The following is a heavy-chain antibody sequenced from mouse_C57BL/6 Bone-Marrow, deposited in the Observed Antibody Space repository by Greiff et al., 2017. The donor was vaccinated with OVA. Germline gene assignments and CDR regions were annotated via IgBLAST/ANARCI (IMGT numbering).Heavy chain of an antibody. Sequence: EVQLQQSGGDLVKPGGSLKLSCAASGFTFSSYGMSWVRPTPDKRLEWVATISSGGSYTYYPDSVKGRFTISRDNAKNTLYLQMSSLKSEDTAMYYCARHYYGSSYYWGQGTTLTVSS. CDR3: ARHYYGSSYY. J-gene: IGHJ2*01. V-gene: IGHV5-6*01. D-gene: IGHD1-1*01. CDR1: GFTFSSYG. CDR2: ISSGGSYT.